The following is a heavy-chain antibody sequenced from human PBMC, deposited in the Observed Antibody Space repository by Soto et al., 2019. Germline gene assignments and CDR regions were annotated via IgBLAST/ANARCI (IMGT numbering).Heavy chain of an antibody. J-gene: IGHJ3*02. Sequence: GGSLRLSCAASGFTFSSYWMSWVRQAPGKGLEWVANIKQDGSEKYYVDSVKGRFTISRDNAKNSLYLQMNSLRAEDTAVYYCAREMEDCSGGSCPSEAFDIWGQGTMVTVSS. CDR2: IKQDGSEK. V-gene: IGHV3-7*01. CDR1: GFTFSSYW. CDR3: AREMEDCSGGSCPSEAFDI. D-gene: IGHD2-15*01.